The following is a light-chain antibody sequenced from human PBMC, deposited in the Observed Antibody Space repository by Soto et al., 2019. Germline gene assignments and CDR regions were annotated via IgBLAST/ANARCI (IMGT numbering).Light chain of an antibody. CDR1: QSISSY. Sequence: DSQIPQSPSSLSASVGDRVTITCRASQSISSYLNWCQQKPGKAPKLLIYVASSLQGGVPSRFSGSGSGTDFTLTISSLQPEDFATYYCLHDYNYPLAFGQGTKVDIK. J-gene: IGKJ1*01. CDR2: VAS. CDR3: LHDYNYPLA. V-gene: IGKV1-39*01.